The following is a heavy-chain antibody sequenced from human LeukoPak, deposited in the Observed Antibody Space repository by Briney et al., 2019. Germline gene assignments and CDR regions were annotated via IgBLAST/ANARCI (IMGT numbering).Heavy chain of an antibody. CDR1: GYTFTGYY. CDR2: INAGNGNT. J-gene: IGHJ5*02. Sequence: ASVKVSCTASGYTFTGYYMRWVRQAPGQRLEWMGWINAGNGNTKYSQKFQGRVTITRDTSASTAYMELSSLRSEDTAVYYCARDPGGRPNWFDPWGQGTLVTVSS. D-gene: IGHD3-10*01. CDR3: ARDPGGRPNWFDP. V-gene: IGHV1-3*01.